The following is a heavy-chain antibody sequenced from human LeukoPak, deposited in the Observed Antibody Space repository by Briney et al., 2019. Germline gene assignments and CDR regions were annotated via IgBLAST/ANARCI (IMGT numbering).Heavy chain of an antibody. CDR3: ARDIAARYLDY. V-gene: IGHV3-11*01. CDR2: ITSGSTI. CDR1: GFTFSDYY. J-gene: IGHJ4*02. D-gene: IGHD6-6*01. Sequence: PGGSLRLSCAASGFTFSDYYMSWIRQAPGKGLEWVSYITSGSTIYDADSVKGRFTMSRDNAKNSLYLQMDSLRAEDTAVYYCARDIAARYLDYWGQGTPVTVSS.